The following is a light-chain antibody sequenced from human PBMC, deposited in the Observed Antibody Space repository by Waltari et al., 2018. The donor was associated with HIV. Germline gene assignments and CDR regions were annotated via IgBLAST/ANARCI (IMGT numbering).Light chain of an antibody. Sequence: QSVLTQPPSVSAAPGQKVTVSCSGSGSNIGNNYVSWYQQLPGTAPTPLIYEPNKRPSGIPDRFSGSKSGTSATLGITGLQTGDEADYYCGTWDNSLGGYIFGSGTKVTV. J-gene: IGLJ1*01. CDR2: EPN. V-gene: IGLV1-51*02. CDR1: GSNIGNNY. CDR3: GTWDNSLGGYI.